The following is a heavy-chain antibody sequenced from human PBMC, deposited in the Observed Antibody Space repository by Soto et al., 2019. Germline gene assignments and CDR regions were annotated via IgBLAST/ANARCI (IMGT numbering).Heavy chain of an antibody. J-gene: IGHJ6*02. CDR1: GFTFSSYA. V-gene: IGHV3-23*01. CDR2: ISGSGGST. CDR3: ANPPVMVYGKYGMDV. Sequence: PGGSLRLSCAASGFTFSSYAMSWVRQAPGKGLEWVSAISGSGGSTYYADSVKGRFTISRDNSKNTLYLQMNSLRAEDTAVYYCANPPVMVYGKYGMDVWGQGTTVTVSS. D-gene: IGHD2-8*01.